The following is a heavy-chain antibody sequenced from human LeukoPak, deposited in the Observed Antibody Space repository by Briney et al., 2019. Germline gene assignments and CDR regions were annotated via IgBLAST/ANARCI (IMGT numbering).Heavy chain of an antibody. CDR1: GGTFSSYA. J-gene: IGHJ4*02. CDR2: IIPIFGTE. V-gene: IGHV1-69*05. D-gene: IGHD4-17*01. CDR3: AREHLRASYFDY. Sequence: SVKVSCKASGGTFSSYAISWVRQAPGQGLEWMGRIIPIFGTENYAQKFQGRVTITTDESTSTAYMELSSLRSEDTAVYYCAREHLRASYFDYWGQGTLVTVSS.